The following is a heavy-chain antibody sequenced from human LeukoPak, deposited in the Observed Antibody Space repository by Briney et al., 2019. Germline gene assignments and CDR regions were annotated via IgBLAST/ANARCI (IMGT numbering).Heavy chain of an antibody. V-gene: IGHV3-48*04. D-gene: IGHD3-3*02. CDR2: VSSSGTTI. J-gene: IGHJ3*01. CDR1: GFTFSSCA. CDR3: AKDGAFSASSF. Sequence: GGSLRLSCAASGFTFSSCAMSWVRQAPGKGLEWISCVSSSGTTIYYADSVKGRFTISRDNVKNSLYLQMNSLRVEDTAVYYCAKDGAFSASSFWGQGTMVAVSS.